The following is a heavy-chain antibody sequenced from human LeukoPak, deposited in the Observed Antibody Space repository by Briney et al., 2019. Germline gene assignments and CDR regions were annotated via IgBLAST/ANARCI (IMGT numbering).Heavy chain of an antibody. V-gene: IGHV3-23*01. CDR2: ISISGGTT. CDR3: ARRVPYYYYMDV. CDR1: GFTFSSYA. J-gene: IGHJ6*03. D-gene: IGHD4/OR15-4a*01. Sequence: GGSLRLSCAASGFTFSSYAMSWVRQAPGKGLEWVSVISISGGTTYYADSVKGRFTISRDNAKNSLYLQMNSLRAEDTAVYYCARRVPYYYYMDVWGKGTTVTVSS.